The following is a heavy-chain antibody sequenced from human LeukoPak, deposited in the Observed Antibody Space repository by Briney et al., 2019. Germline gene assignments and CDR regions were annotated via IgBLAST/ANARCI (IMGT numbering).Heavy chain of an antibody. CDR1: GFTVSSNY. Sequence: GGSLRLSYAASGFTVSSNYMSWVRQAPGKGLEWVSVIYSGGSTYYADSVKGRFTISRDSSKNTLFLHMNTLRAEDTAIYYCAKGRTVGASYWYFDLWGRGTLVTVSS. CDR2: IYSGGST. J-gene: IGHJ2*01. V-gene: IGHV3-53*01. CDR3: AKGRTVGASYWYFDL. D-gene: IGHD1-26*01.